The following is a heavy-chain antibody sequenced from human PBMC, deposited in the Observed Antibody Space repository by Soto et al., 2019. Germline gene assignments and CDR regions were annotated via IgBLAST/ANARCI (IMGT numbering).Heavy chain of an antibody. D-gene: IGHD5-12*01. CDR1: GYTFTIYA. J-gene: IGHJ4*02. CDR2: INAGNGNT. CDR3: ARVSGYYLPDY. Sequence: ASVKVACKASGYTFTIYAMHWVLQAPGQRLEWMGWINAGNGNTKYSQKFQGRVTITRDTSASTAYMELSSLRSEDTAVYYCARVSGYYLPDYWGQGTLVTVSS. V-gene: IGHV1-3*01.